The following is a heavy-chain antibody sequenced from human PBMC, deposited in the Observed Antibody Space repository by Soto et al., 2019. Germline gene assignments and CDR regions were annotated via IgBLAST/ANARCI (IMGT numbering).Heavy chain of an antibody. CDR3: ARGGSTSPSFPYYNFGLDV. CDR1: GGSINSGDCF. CDR2: LYYSGRV. J-gene: IGHJ6*02. V-gene: IGHV4-30-4*01. D-gene: IGHD2-2*01. Sequence: QVQLQESGPGLVKPSQTLSLTCTLSGGSINSGDCFWTWIRQPPGKGLAWIGYLYYSGRVYYNQSLKSRVSISVDTSKNQFSMRLSSVTAADTAVYYCARGGSTSPSFPYYNFGLDVWGQGTTVTV.